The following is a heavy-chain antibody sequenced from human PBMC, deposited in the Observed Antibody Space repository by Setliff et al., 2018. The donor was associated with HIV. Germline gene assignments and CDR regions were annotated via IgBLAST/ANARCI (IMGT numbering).Heavy chain of an antibody. CDR1: GGSFIGSSFQ. Sequence: SETLSLTCNVSGGSFIGSSFQSTWIRQAPGKGLEWIGDIAYSGTTMYFNYNPSLESRLSLSEDTSRHQFSLKLTSVTADDTGIYYYARGPPFAYWGQGLLVTVSS. J-gene: IGHJ4*02. CDR3: ARGPPFAY. CDR2: IAYSGTTMYF. V-gene: IGHV4-39*07.